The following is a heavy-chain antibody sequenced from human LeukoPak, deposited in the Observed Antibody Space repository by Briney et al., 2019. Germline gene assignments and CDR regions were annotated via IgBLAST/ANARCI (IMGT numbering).Heavy chain of an antibody. CDR1: GGSISSSTYY. J-gene: IGHJ4*02. Sequence: SETLSLTCTVSGGSISSSTYYWGWVRQPPGKGLEWIGSIYYNGNTYYSPSLQSRVTISVDTSKNQFSLKLTAVTAADTAVYYCASGQNYCSGGTCYFFDYWDQGTLVTVSS. CDR2: IYYNGNT. CDR3: ASGQNYCSGGTCYFFDY. D-gene: IGHD2-15*01. V-gene: IGHV4-39*01.